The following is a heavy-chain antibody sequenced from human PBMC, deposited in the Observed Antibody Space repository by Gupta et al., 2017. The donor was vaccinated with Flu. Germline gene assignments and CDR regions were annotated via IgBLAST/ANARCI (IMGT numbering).Heavy chain of an antibody. V-gene: IGHV1-2*02. CDR3: ARLAGTWDSNMQKDH. CDR2: INPNNGGT. CDR1: GDD. Sequence: GDDLHWIRQAPGKGLEWMGWINPNNGGTIYAQKFQGRGTMTRDTSISTVYMELSRRRSDDTARDDWARLAGTWDSNMQKDHWGQGTRGTVS. J-gene: IGHJ4*02. D-gene: IGHD3-22*01.